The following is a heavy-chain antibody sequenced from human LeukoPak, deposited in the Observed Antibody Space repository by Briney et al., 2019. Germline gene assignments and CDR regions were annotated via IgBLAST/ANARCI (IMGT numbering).Heavy chain of an antibody. D-gene: IGHD3-10*01. J-gene: IGHJ5*02. CDR3: ARRITMVRGVHNWFDP. V-gene: IGHV4-39*01. CDR1: GGSISSYY. CDR2: IYYSGST. Sequence: SETLSLTCTVSGGSISSYYWGWIRQPPGKGLEWIGSIYYSGSTYYNPSLKSRVTISVDTSKNQFSLKLSSVTAADTAVYYCARRITMVRGVHNWFDPWGQGTLVTVSS.